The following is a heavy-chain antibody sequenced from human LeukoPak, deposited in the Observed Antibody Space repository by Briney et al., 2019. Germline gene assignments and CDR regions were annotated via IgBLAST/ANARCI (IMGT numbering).Heavy chain of an antibody. Sequence: SGTLSLTCAVSGGSISSSIWWSWVRQPPGKGLEWIGEIYHSGSTNYNPSLKSRVTISVDKSKNQFSLKLSSVTAADTAVYYCARRTCNWNYYFDYWGQGTLVTVSS. V-gene: IGHV4-4*02. J-gene: IGHJ4*02. CDR2: IYHSGST. CDR1: GGSISSSIW. D-gene: IGHD1-7*01. CDR3: ARRTCNWNYYFDY.